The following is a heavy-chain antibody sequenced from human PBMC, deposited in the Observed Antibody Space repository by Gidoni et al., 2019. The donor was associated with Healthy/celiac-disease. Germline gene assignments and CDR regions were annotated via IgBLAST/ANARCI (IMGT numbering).Heavy chain of an antibody. V-gene: IGHV3-11*06. CDR3: ARVGDGYHSYYYYGMDV. CDR1: GFTFSDYY. D-gene: IGHD5-12*01. J-gene: IGHJ6*02. CDR2: ISCSSSYT. Sequence: QVQLVESGGGLVKPGGSLRLSCAASGFTFSDYYMSWIRQAPGKGLEWVSYISCSSSYTNYADSVKGRFTISRDNAKNSLYLQMNSLRAEDTAVYYCARVGDGYHSYYYYGMDVWGQGTTVTVSS.